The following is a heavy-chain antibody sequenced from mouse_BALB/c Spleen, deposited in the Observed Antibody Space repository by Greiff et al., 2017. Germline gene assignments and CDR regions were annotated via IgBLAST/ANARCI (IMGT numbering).Heavy chain of an antibody. CDR1: GFTFSSYT. V-gene: IGHV5-6-4*01. D-gene: IGHD2-10*02. Sequence: EVMLVESGGGLVKPGGSLKLSCAASGFTFSSYTMSWVRQTPEKRLEWVATISSGGSYTYYPDSVKGRFTISRDNAKNTLYLQMSSLKSEDTAMDYCTNSPYGNYGMDYWGQGTSVTVSS. J-gene: IGHJ4*01. CDR2: ISSGGSYT. CDR3: TNSPYGNYGMDY.